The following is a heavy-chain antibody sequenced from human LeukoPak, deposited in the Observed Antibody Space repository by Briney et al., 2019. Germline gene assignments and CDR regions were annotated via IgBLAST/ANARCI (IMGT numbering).Heavy chain of an antibody. J-gene: IGHJ4*02. CDR3: ARMALIAAAIFDY. CDR2: ISSSGSTI. D-gene: IGHD6-13*01. Sequence: GGSLRLSCAASGFTFSSYEMNWVRQAPGKGLEWVSYISSSGSTIYYADSVKGRFTISRDNAKNSLYLQMNSLRAEDTAVYYCARMALIAAAIFDYWGQGTLVTVSS. V-gene: IGHV3-48*03. CDR1: GFTFSSYE.